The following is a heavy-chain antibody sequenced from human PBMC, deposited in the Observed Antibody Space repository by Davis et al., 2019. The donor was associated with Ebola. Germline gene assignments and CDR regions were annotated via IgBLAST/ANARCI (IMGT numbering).Heavy chain of an antibody. V-gene: IGHV5-10-1*01. Sequence: PGGSLRLSCKGSGYSFTSYWISWVRQMPGKGLEWMGRIDPSDSYTNYSPSFQGHVTISADKSISTAYLQWSSLKASDTAMYYCARLGMGIEYSRYGMDVWGQGTTVTVSS. CDR1: GYSFTSYW. J-gene: IGHJ6*02. CDR3: ARLGMGIEYSRYGMDV. CDR2: IDPSDSYT. D-gene: IGHD6-6*01.